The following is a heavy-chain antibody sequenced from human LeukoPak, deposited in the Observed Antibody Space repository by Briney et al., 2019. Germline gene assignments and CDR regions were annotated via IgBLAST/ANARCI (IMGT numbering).Heavy chain of an antibody. J-gene: IGHJ4*02. V-gene: IGHV4-59*01. CDR2: IYYSGST. CDR1: GGSISSYY. CDR3: ARAWSDYDFSNLSFDY. Sequence: PSETLSLTCTVSGGSISSYYWSWIRQPAGKGLEWIGYIYYSGSTNYNPSLKSRVTISVDTSKNQFSLKLSSVTAADTAVYYCARAWSDYDFSNLSFDYWGQGTLVTVSS. D-gene: IGHD3-3*01.